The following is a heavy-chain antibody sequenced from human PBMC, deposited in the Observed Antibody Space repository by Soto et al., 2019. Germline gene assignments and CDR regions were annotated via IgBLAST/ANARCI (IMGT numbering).Heavy chain of an antibody. D-gene: IGHD3-22*01. CDR3: ARETRYYYDSSGYYYAYFDY. J-gene: IGHJ4*02. CDR2: IGTAGDP. Sequence: GSLRLSCAASGFTFSSYDMHWVRQATGKGLEWVSAIGTAGDPYYPGSVKGRFTISRENAKNSLYLQMNSLRAGDTAVYYCARETRYYYDSSGYYYAYFDYWDQGTLVTVSS. CDR1: GFTFSSYD. V-gene: IGHV3-13*05.